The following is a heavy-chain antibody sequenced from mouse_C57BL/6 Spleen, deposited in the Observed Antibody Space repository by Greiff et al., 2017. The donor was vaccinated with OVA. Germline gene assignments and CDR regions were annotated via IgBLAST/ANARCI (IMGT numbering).Heavy chain of an antibody. CDR3: AREDGSSWDWYFDV. CDR2: IWSGGST. Sequence: QVQLKESGPGLVQPSQSLSITCTVSGFSLTSYGVHWVRQSPGKGLEWLGVIWSGGSTAYNAAFISRLSISKDNSKSQVFFKMNSLQADDTAIYYCAREDGSSWDWYFDVWGTGTTVTVSS. V-gene: IGHV2-2*01. J-gene: IGHJ1*03. D-gene: IGHD1-1*01. CDR1: GFSLTSYG.